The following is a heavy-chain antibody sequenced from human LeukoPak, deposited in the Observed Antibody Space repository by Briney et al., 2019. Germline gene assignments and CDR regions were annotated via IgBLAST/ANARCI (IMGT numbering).Heavy chain of an antibody. D-gene: IGHD1-7*01. J-gene: IGHJ4*02. V-gene: IGHV1-2*02. CDR3: ASAPPASGITGTTLPFDY. Sequence: GASVTVSCKASGYTFTGYYMHWVRQAPGQGLEWMGWINPNSGGTNYAQTFQGRVTMTRDTSISTAYMELSRLRSDDTAVYYCASAPPASGITGTTLPFDYWGQGTLVTVSS. CDR1: GYTFTGYY. CDR2: INPNSGGT.